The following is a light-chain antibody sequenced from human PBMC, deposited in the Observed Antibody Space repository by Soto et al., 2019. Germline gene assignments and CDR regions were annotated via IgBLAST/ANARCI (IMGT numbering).Light chain of an antibody. J-gene: IGKJ5*01. CDR2: DAS. CDR3: QQRSNWPIT. Sequence: EIVLTQSPATLSLSPGERATLSCRASQSVSSYLAWYQQKPGQAPRLLIYDASSRATDIPARFSGSGSGTDFTLTISSLEPEDFALYYCQQRSNWPITFGQGTRLEIK. CDR1: QSVSSY. V-gene: IGKV3-11*01.